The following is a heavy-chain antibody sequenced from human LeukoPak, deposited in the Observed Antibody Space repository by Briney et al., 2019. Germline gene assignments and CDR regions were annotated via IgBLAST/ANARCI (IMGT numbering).Heavy chain of an antibody. CDR2: ISYSGTT. Sequence: SETLSLTCTVSGGSISSRPYYWGWVRQPPGKGLEWIGTISYSGTTYYSPSHKSRVTISLDTSKNQFSLKLSSVTAADTAIYYCARDFSSSSTVYYYYYMDVWGKGTTVTVSS. J-gene: IGHJ6*03. CDR1: GGSISSRPYY. D-gene: IGHD6-6*01. V-gene: IGHV4-39*07. CDR3: ARDFSSSSTVYYYYYMDV.